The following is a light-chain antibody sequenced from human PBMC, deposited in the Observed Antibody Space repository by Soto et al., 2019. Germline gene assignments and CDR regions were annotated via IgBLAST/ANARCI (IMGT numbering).Light chain of an antibody. Sequence: QSVLTQPPSVSAAPGQKVTISCSGSSSNIGNNYVSWYQQLPGTAPKLLIYDNNKRPSGIPDRFSGSKSGTSATLGITGLQAEDEADYYCSSYTSSSTLKVFGTGTKLTVL. V-gene: IGLV1-51*01. CDR2: DNN. J-gene: IGLJ1*01. CDR3: SSYTSSSTLKV. CDR1: SSNIGNNY.